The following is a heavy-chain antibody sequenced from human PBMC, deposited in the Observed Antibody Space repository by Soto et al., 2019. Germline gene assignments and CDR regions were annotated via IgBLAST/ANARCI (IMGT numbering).Heavy chain of an antibody. CDR3: ARDYSSYGPFYY. CDR1: GFTFSSYA. D-gene: IGHD5-18*01. Sequence: GGSLRLSCAASGFTFSSYAMHWVRQAPGKGLEWVAVISYDGSNKYYADSVKGRFTISRDNAKNSLYLQMNSLRDEDTAVYYCARDYSSYGPFYYWGQGTLVTVSS. J-gene: IGHJ4*02. V-gene: IGHV3-30-3*01. CDR2: ISYDGSNK.